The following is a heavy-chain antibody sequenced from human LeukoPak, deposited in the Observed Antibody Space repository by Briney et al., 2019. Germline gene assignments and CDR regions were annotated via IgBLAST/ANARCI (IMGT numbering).Heavy chain of an antibody. CDR3: AKCAGGGYGDFVAYYYYGMDV. CDR2: ISYDGGNK. V-gene: IGHV3-30*18. J-gene: IGHJ6*02. Sequence: PGRSLRLSCAASGFTFSTYVMHWVRQAPGKGLEWVAIISYDGGNKYYADSLKGRFTISRDNSKNTLYLQVNSLRPEDTAVYHCAKCAGGGYGDFVAYYYYGMDVWGQGTTVTVSS. D-gene: IGHD4-17*01. CDR1: GFTFSTYV.